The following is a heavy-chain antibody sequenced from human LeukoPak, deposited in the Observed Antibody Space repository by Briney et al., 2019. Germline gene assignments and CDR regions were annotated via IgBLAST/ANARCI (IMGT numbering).Heavy chain of an antibody. D-gene: IGHD7-27*01. J-gene: IGHJ4*02. V-gene: IGHV3-11*01. Sequence: GGSLRLSCAASGFTFSDSYMSWIRQVPGKGLEWISYIRSSGGTIYYADSVKGRFTISRDNAKNSLYLQMNSLRAEDTAVYYCAKEGGDWGEGYFDYWGQGTLVTVSS. CDR2: IRSSGGTI. CDR3: AKEGGDWGEGYFDY. CDR1: GFTFSDSY.